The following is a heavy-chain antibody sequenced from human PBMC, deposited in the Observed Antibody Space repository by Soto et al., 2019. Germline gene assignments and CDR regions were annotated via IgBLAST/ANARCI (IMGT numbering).Heavy chain of an antibody. CDR3: ARDLKGYGYSSGLGLDY. J-gene: IGHJ4*02. CDR1: GFTFSSYA. V-gene: IGHV3-30-3*01. D-gene: IGHD6-19*01. Sequence: QVQLVESGGGVVQPGRSLRLSCAASGFTFSSYAMHWVRQAPGKGLEWVAVISYDGSNKYYADSVKGRFTISRDNSKNTLYLQMNSLRAEDTAVYYCARDLKGYGYSSGLGLDYCGQGTLVTVSS. CDR2: ISYDGSNK.